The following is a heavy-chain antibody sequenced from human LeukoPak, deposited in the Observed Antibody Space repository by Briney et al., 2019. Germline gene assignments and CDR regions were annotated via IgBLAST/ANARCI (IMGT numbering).Heavy chain of an antibody. CDR1: GFTFSSYG. J-gene: IGHJ3*02. Sequence: GGSLRLSCAASGFTFSSYGMHWVRQAPGKGLEWVAVISYDGSNKYYADSVKGRFTISRDNSKNTLYLQMNSLRAEDTAVYYCARDYPPQTSDAFDIWGQGTMVTVSS. V-gene: IGHV3-30*03. CDR3: ARDYPPQTSDAFDI. CDR2: ISYDGSNK.